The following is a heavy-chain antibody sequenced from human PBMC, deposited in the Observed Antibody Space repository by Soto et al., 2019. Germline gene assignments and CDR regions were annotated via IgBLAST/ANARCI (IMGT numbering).Heavy chain of an antibody. CDR2: INHDGSKT. Sequence: GGSLRLSCAASQFSFSSYWMHWVRQVPGKGPAWVSRINHDGSKTEYADSVKGRFTISRDNTNNTLYLQMNSLRVEDTAMYYCVREHWGFSGTWYDYWGQGTLVTVSS. CDR1: QFSFSSYW. V-gene: IGHV3-74*01. CDR3: VREHWGFSGTWYDY. D-gene: IGHD6-13*01. J-gene: IGHJ4*02.